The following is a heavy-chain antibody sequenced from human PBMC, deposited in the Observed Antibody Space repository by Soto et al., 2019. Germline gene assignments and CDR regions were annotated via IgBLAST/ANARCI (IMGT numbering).Heavy chain of an antibody. CDR1: GFTFSNYS. Sequence: QLQLVESGGGVVQPGRSLRLSCAASGFTFSNYSMHWVRQAPGKGLEWVAVISYDGSNQYYANSVKGRFIFSRDNSKNTLYLQMYSLRAEDTAVYYCARDQRTGSSSSFDYWGQGTLVTVSS. J-gene: IGHJ4*02. CDR2: ISYDGSNQ. V-gene: IGHV3-30-3*01. CDR3: ARDQRTGSSSSFDY. D-gene: IGHD6-13*01.